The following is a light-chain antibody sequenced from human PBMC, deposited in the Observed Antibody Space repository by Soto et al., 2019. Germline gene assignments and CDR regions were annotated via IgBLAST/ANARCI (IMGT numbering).Light chain of an antibody. Sequence: EIQMAKTPSALCASAVDILTITCLASQGIRNDLGWYQQKPGKAPKRLIYAASSLQSGVPSRLSGSGSGTELTLPTSSLPPADFAPHYCIQPHTSPFTFAGGPKVDIK. J-gene: IGKJ4*01. CDR1: QGIRND. V-gene: IGKV1-17*01. CDR2: AAS. CDR3: IQPHTSPFT.